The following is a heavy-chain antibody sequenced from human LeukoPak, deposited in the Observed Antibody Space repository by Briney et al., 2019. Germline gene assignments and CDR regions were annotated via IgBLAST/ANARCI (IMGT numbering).Heavy chain of an antibody. Sequence: SVKVSCKASGGTFSSYAISWVRQAPGQGLEWMGGIIPIFGTANYAQKFQSRVTITTDESTSTAYMELSSLRSEDTAVYYCARNYLRSLGYCSSTSCYGMFDPWGQGTLVTVSS. CDR1: GGTFSSYA. D-gene: IGHD2-2*01. CDR3: ARNYLRSLGYCSSTSCYGMFDP. V-gene: IGHV1-69*05. J-gene: IGHJ5*02. CDR2: IIPIFGTA.